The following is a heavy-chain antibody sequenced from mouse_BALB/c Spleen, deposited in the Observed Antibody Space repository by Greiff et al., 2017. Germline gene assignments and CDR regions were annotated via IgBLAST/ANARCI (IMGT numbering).Heavy chain of an antibody. CDR3: ARWGYYGSSPVDY. Sequence: EVQLQQSGPGLVKPSQSLSLTCTVTGYSITSDYAWNWIRQFPGNKLEWMGYISYSGSTSYNPSLKSRISITRDTSKNQFFLQLNSVTTEDTATYYCARWGYYGSSPVDYWGQGTTLTVSS. D-gene: IGHD1-1*01. CDR1: GYSITSDYA. V-gene: IGHV3-2*02. J-gene: IGHJ2*01. CDR2: ISYSGST.